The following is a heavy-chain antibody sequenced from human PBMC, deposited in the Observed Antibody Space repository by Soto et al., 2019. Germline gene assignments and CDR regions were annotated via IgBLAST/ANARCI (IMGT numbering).Heavy chain of an antibody. V-gene: IGHV4-39*01. CDR2: IYYSGST. CDR3: ARFDEYSRRWQADSYYGMDV. J-gene: IGHJ6*02. Sequence: QLQLQESGPGLVKPSETLSLTCTVSGGSISSSNYYWGCIRQPPGKGLVWIGTIYYSGSTYYNPSLKWRATIPTDTSKSQLPLTLSSVTATDTAVYYGARFDEYSRRWQADSYYGMDVRAQGTTVTVSS. CDR1: GGSISSSNYY. D-gene: IGHD6-6*01.